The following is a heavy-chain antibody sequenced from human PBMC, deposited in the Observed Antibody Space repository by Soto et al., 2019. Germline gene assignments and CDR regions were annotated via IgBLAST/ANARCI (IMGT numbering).Heavy chain of an antibody. CDR2: IGTAGDT. CDR1: GFTFSSYD. J-gene: IGHJ4*02. D-gene: IGHD3-10*01. V-gene: IGHV3-13*01. Sequence: EVQLVESGGGLVQPGGSLRLSCAASGFTFSSYDMHWVRQATGKGLEWVSAIGTAGDTYYPGSVKGRFTISRENATNSLYLQMQSLRAEDTAVYYCARGAVSGEIDYWRQASLVTVSS. CDR3: ARGAVSGEIDY.